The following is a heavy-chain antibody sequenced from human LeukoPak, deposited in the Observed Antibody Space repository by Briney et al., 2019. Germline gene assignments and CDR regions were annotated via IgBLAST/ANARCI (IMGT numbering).Heavy chain of an antibody. V-gene: IGHV3-33*08. J-gene: IGHJ4*02. CDR1: GFTFSSYS. D-gene: IGHD5-18*01. CDR3: AREAETAMVPYYYFDY. CDR2: IWYDGSNK. Sequence: GGSLRLSCAASGFTFSSYSMNWVRQAPGKGLEWVAVIWYDGSNKYYADSVKGRFTISRDNSKNTLYLQMNSLRAEDTAVYYCAREAETAMVPYYYFDYWGQGTLVTVSS.